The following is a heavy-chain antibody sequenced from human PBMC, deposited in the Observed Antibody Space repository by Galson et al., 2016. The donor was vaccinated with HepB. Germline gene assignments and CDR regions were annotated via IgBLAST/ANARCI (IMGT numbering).Heavy chain of an antibody. CDR3: RIGTAGIDY. D-gene: IGHD6-13*01. Sequence: SLRLSCAASRFTFSSHWMHWVRQAPGKGLMCVSRLKSDGTSTYYADSVKGRFTISRDNAKNTLYLQMNSLRAEDTAVYYCRIGTAGIDYWGQGTLVTVSS. CDR2: LKSDGTST. V-gene: IGHV3-74*01. CDR1: RFTFSSHW. J-gene: IGHJ4*02.